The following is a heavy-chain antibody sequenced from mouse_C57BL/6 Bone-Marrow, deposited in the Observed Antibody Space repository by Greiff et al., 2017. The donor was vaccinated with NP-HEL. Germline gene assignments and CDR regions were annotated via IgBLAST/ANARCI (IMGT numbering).Heavy chain of an antibody. D-gene: IGHD2-5*01. CDR2: INYDGSST. V-gene: IGHV5-16*01. CDR1: GFTFSDYY. CDR3: ATYSNYLYYYAMDY. Sequence: EVKLVESEGGLVQPGSSMKLSCTASGFTFSDYYMAWVRQVPEKGLEWVANINYDGSSTYYLDSLKSRFIISRDNAKNILYLQMSSLKSEDTATYYCATYSNYLYYYAMDYWGQGTSVTVSS. J-gene: IGHJ4*01.